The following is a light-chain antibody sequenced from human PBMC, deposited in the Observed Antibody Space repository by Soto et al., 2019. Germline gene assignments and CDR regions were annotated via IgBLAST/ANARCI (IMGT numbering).Light chain of an antibody. J-gene: IGLJ3*02. CDR3: QSYDSSLSGWV. CDR1: SSNIGAGYD. Sequence: QSVLTQPHSVSGAPGQRVTMSCTGSSSNIGAGYDVHWYQQLPGTAPKLLIYGNSNRPSGVPDRLSGSKSGTSASLAITGLQAEDEADYYCQSYDSSLSGWVFGGGTKLTVL. CDR2: GNS. V-gene: IGLV1-40*01.